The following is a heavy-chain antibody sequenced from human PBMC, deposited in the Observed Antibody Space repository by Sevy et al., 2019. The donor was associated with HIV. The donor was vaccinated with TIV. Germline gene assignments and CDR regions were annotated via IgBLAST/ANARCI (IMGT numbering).Heavy chain of an antibody. J-gene: IGHJ4*02. Sequence: SETLSLTCTVSGGSISSSDSYWSWIRQPPGKGLEWIGYIHYTGGTYYNPFLKSRVGMSVDTSQRQFSLKLSFLTAADTAVYYCASTSGYNYGPFDYWGRGTLVTVSS. D-gene: IGHD5-18*01. CDR3: ASTSGYNYGPFDY. CDR1: GGSISSSDSY. V-gene: IGHV4-30-4*01. CDR2: IHYTGGT.